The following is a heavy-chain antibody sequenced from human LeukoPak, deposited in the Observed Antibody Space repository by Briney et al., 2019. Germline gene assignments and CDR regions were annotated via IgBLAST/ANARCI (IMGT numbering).Heavy chain of an antibody. D-gene: IGHD2-15*01. V-gene: IGHV3-23*01. J-gene: IGHJ4*02. CDR3: AKGCSGGSCYSGLYLY. Sequence: SGGSLRLSYAASGFTFSSYAMSWVRQAPGKGLEWVSAISGSGGSTYYADSVKGRFTISRDNSKNTLYLQMNSLRAEDTAVYYCAKGCSGGSCYSGLYLYWGQGTLVTVSS. CDR1: GFTFSSYA. CDR2: ISGSGGST.